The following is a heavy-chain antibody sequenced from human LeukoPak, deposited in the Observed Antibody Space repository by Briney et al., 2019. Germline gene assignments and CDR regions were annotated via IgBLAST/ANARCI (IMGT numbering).Heavy chain of an antibody. D-gene: IGHD6-13*01. Sequence: SETQSLTCTVSSGSINSVSHYWGWIRQPPGKGLEWIGSVYYKGTTQYNPSLKSRATMSVDTSNNRFSLSLTSATAADTGMYFCARWSSSWENNWFDPWGQGILVTVSS. CDR3: ARWSSSWENNWFDP. J-gene: IGHJ5*02. CDR2: VYYKGTT. V-gene: IGHV4-39*07. CDR1: SGSINSVSHY.